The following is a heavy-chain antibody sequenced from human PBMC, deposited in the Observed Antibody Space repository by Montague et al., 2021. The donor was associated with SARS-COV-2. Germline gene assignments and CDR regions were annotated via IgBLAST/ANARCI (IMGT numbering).Heavy chain of an antibody. D-gene: IGHD3-10*01. J-gene: IGHJ4*02. CDR1: GGSLSGYY. V-gene: IGHV4-34*01. Sequence: SETLSLTCAVYGGSLSGYYWSWIRQPPGKGLEWVGEINQSGRTNNNPSLKSRVIISVNTSKNQFSLKLSSVTAADTAVYYCARGGSSVWGVTGSAELDSWGQGILVIVSS. CDR2: INQSGRT. CDR3: ARGGSSVWGVTGSAELDS.